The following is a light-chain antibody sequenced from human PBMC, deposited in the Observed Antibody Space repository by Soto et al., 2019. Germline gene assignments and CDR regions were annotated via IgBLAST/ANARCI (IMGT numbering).Light chain of an antibody. J-gene: IGKJ1*01. V-gene: IGKV1-39*01. CDR1: EDINRY. Sequence: EIQMTQSPSSLAASVGDRVTITCQASEDINRYLHWYQQKPGKAPTVLIYAASSLQGGVPLRFSGSGSGTYVTLTSSSLQPEDYATYYCQQSFASPRTFGQGTRVET. CDR2: AAS. CDR3: QQSFASPRT.